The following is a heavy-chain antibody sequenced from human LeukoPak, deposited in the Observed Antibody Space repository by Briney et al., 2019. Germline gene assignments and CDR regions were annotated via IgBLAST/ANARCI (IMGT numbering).Heavy chain of an antibody. J-gene: IGHJ4*02. CDR2: ISMDGVNT. D-gene: IGHD5-18*01. CDR3: VKGRRRGYAYGTLES. CDR1: GFTFDYYT. Sequence: GGSLSLSCAASGFTFDYYTMYWVRQGPEKGLEWVSLISMDGVNTFYADSVKGRFTISRDNNKNSLYLQMNGLRTDDTGLYYCVKGRRRGYAYGTLESWGQGTLVTVSS. V-gene: IGHV3-43*01.